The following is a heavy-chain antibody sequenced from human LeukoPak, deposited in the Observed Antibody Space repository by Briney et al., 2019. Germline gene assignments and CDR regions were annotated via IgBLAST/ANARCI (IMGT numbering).Heavy chain of an antibody. Sequence: GGSLRLSCEASGFRFGHFAMGWVRQAPGKGPMWLSTIRGSAEDTYYADSMKGRVIISRDNTRGTVYLEMENLRVEDTAMYYCVKGIFATGWSNAFDFWGQGTMVVVS. J-gene: IGHJ3*01. CDR3: VKGIFATGWSNAFDF. CDR2: IRGSAEDT. CDR1: GFRFGHFA. V-gene: IGHV3-23*01. D-gene: IGHD6-19*01.